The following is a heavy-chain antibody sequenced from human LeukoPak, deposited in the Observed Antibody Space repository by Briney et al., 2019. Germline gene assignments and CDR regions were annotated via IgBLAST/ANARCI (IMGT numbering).Heavy chain of an antibody. V-gene: IGHV4-30-4*01. Sequence: SQTLSLTRTVSGGSISSGDYYWSWIRQPPGKGLEWIGYIYYSGSTYYNPSLKSRVTISVDTSKNQFSLKLSSVTAADTAVYYCASSNIRVSYFDYWGQGTLVTVSS. CDR3: ASSNIRVSYFDY. CDR1: GGSISSGDYY. J-gene: IGHJ4*02. CDR2: IYYSGST. D-gene: IGHD3-16*01.